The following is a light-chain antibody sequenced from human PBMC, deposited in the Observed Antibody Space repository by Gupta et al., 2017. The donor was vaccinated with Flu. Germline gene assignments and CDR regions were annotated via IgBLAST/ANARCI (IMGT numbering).Light chain of an antibody. Sequence: QPPSASGSPGQSVTISCSGTSSDVGARDAVSWYQQHPGNAPRLMIYEVTKRPSGVPDRFSGSKSGNTASLTVSGLQADDDADYYCSSDSVSNTLVFGGGTKLTVL. CDR3: SSDSVSNTLV. V-gene: IGLV2-8*01. J-gene: IGLJ3*02. CDR1: SSDVGARDA. CDR2: EVT.